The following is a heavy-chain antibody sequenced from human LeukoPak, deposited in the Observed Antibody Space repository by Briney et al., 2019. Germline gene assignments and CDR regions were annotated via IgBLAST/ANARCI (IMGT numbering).Heavy chain of an antibody. D-gene: IGHD2-15*01. J-gene: IGHJ3*02. Sequence: SETLSLTCAVYGGSFSGYYWSWIRQPPGKGLEWIGEINHSGSTNYNPSLKSRVTISVDTSKNQFSLKLSSVTAADTAVYYCARVYCSGGSCYGAFDIWGQGTMVTVSS. V-gene: IGHV4-34*01. CDR3: ARVYCSGGSCYGAFDI. CDR2: INHSGST. CDR1: GGSFSGYY.